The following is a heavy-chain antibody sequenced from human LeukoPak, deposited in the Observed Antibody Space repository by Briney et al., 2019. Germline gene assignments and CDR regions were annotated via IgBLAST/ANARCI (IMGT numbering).Heavy chain of an antibody. CDR2: IWYDGSNK. CDR3: ARSNNGGWGYCDY. V-gene: IGHV3-33*01. J-gene: IGHJ4*02. Sequence: GRSLRLSCAASGFSFSNYGMHWVRQAPGKGLEWVAVIWYDGSNKYYADSVKGRFTFSRDNSKNTLYVQMSSLRAEDTAVYYCARSNNGGWGYCDYWGQGSLVTVSS. CDR1: GFSFSNYG. D-gene: IGHD3-16*01.